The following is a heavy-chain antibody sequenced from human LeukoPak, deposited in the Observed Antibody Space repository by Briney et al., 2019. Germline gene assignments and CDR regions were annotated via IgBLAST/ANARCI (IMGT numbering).Heavy chain of an antibody. Sequence: ETLSLTCTVSGGSISSYYWSWIRLPPGKGLEWIGYIYHSGSSNYNPSLKSRVTISVDTSKKQFSLKLSSVAAADTAVYYCARASMGYSSSWYFDYWGQGTLVTVSS. CDR1: GGSISSYY. V-gene: IGHV4-59*01. D-gene: IGHD6-13*01. CDR2: IYHSGSS. J-gene: IGHJ4*02. CDR3: ARASMGYSSSWYFDY.